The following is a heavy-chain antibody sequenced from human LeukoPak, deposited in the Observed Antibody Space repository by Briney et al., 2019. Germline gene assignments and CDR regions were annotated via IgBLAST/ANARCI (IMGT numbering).Heavy chain of an antibody. J-gene: IGHJ4*02. CDR1: GFTFSNAW. CDR2: IKSKTDGGTT. Sequence: GGSLRLSCAASGFTFSNAWMSWVRQAPGKGLEWVGRIKSKTDGGTTDYAAPVKGRSTISRDDSKNTLYLQMNSLKTEDTAVYYCTTKYYDFWSGYWAYFDYWGQGTLVTVSS. V-gene: IGHV3-15*01. CDR3: TTKYYDFWSGYWAYFDY. D-gene: IGHD3-3*01.